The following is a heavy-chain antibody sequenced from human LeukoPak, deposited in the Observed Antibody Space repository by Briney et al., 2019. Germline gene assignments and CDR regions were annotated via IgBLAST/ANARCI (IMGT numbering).Heavy chain of an antibody. V-gene: IGHV3-49*04. CDR2: IRSKAYGGTT. D-gene: IGHD3-3*01. Sequence: GGSLRLSCTASGFTFCDYAMSWVRQAPGKGLEWVGFIRSKAYGGTTEYAASVKGRFTISRDDSKSIAYLQMNSLKTEDTAVYYCRCDFWSGYYNLDYWGQGTLVTVSS. CDR1: GFTFCDYA. CDR3: RCDFWSGYYNLDY. J-gene: IGHJ4*02.